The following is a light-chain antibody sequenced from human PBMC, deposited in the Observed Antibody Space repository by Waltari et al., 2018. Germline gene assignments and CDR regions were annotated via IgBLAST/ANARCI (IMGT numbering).Light chain of an antibody. CDR2: EVS. V-gene: IGLV2-23*02. J-gene: IGLJ1*01. CDR3: CSYAGSSTFYYV. CDR1: SSDVGSYNL. Sequence: QSALTQPASVSGSPGQSITISYTGTSSDVGSYNLVSWYQQHPGKAPKLMIDEVSKRPSGVSNRFSGSKSGNTASLTISGLQAEDEADYYCCSYAGSSTFYYVFGTGTKVTVL.